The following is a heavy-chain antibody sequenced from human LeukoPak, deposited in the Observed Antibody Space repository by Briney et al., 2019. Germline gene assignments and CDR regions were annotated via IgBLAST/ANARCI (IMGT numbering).Heavy chain of an antibody. CDR1: GGPFSGYY. Sequence: PSETLSLTCAVYGGPFSGYYWSWIRQPPGKGLEWIGEINHSGSTNYNPSLKSRVTISVDTSKSQFSLKLSSVTAADTAVYYCARLIMVRGVFDYWGQGTLVTVSS. CDR2: INHSGST. CDR3: ARLIMVRGVFDY. V-gene: IGHV4-34*01. D-gene: IGHD3-10*01. J-gene: IGHJ4*02.